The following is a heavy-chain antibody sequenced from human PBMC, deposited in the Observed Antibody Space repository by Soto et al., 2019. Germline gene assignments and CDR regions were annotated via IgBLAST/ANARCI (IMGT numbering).Heavy chain of an antibody. CDR3: ARCILTGYYPYYCDY. CDR1: GYSFTSYW. D-gene: IGHD3-9*01. V-gene: IGHV5-51*01. J-gene: IGHJ4*02. CDR2: IYPGDSDT. Sequence: GESLKISCKGSGYSFTSYWIGWVRQMPGKGLEWMGIIYPGDSDTSYSPSFQGQVTISADKSISTAYLQWSSLKASDTAMYYCARCILTGYYPYYCDYWGQGTLVTVSS.